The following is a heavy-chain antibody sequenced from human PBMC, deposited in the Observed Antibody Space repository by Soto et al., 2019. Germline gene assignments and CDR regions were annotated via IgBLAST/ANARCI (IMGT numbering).Heavy chain of an antibody. Sequence: SETLSLTCTVSGGSISGSSYYWCWIRQPPRKGLEWIGNIYYTGSTHHNPALKSRVTISVDTSKNQFSLKLSSVTAADTAVYYCARGDSVNFGYWGQGTLVTVSS. CDR3: ARGDSVNFGY. CDR2: IYYTGST. J-gene: IGHJ4*02. V-gene: IGHV4-61*05. D-gene: IGHD2-21*02. CDR1: GGSISGSSYY.